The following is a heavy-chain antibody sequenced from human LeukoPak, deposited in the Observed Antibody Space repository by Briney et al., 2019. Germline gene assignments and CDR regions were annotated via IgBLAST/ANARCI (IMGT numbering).Heavy chain of an antibody. CDR2: ISWDGGST. Sequence: GGSLRLSCAASGFTFDDYTMHWVRQAPGKSLEWVSLISWDGGSTYYADSVKGRFTISRDNSKNSLYLQMNSLRTEDTALYYCAKESVYYYDSSGYLGYWGQGTLVTASS. CDR3: AKESVYYYDSSGYLGY. D-gene: IGHD3-22*01. V-gene: IGHV3-43*01. CDR1: GFTFDDYT. J-gene: IGHJ4*02.